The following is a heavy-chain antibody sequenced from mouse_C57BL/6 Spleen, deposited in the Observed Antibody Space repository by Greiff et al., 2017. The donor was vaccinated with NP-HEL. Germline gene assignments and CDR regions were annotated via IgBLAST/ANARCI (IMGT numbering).Heavy chain of an antibody. CDR2: INPNYGTT. CDR3: ARRDYYGSSYGFAY. J-gene: IGHJ3*01. Sequence: VQLQQSGPELVKPGASVKTSCKASGYSFTDYNMNWVKQSNGKSLEWIGVINPNYGTTSYNQKFKGKATLTVDQSSSTAYMQLNSLTSEESAVYYCARRDYYGSSYGFAYWGQGTLVTVSA. CDR1: GYSFTDYN. V-gene: IGHV1-39*01. D-gene: IGHD1-1*01.